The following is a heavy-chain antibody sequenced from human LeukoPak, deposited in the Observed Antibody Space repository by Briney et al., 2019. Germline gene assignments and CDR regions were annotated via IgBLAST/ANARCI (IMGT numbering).Heavy chain of an antibody. Sequence: GGSLRLSCAASGFSVSSDYMSWVRQAPGKGLEWVSIVYRDGTTYYADSVKGRFSVSRDISKNTMNVQMNGLRPEDTAVYYCARVNYAGGFDYWGQGTLVTVSS. CDR2: VYRDGTT. J-gene: IGHJ4*02. V-gene: IGHV3-66*02. CDR3: ARVNYAGGFDY. D-gene: IGHD1-7*01. CDR1: GFSVSSDY.